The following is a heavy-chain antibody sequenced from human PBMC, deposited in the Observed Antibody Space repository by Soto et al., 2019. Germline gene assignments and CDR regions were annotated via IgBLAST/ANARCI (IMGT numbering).Heavy chain of an antibody. CDR2: IYYSGST. J-gene: IGHJ6*02. Sequence: QVQLQESGPGLVKSSQTLSLTCTVSGGSISSDGNYWSWIRQHPGKGLDWIGYIYYSGSTNYNPSLKSRVTISVDTSKNHFSLKLNSVTAADTAVYYCARARMVRRIIYYYGMDVWGQGTTVTVSS. V-gene: IGHV4-31*03. CDR1: GGSISSDGNY. CDR3: ARARMVRRIIYYYGMDV. D-gene: IGHD3-10*01.